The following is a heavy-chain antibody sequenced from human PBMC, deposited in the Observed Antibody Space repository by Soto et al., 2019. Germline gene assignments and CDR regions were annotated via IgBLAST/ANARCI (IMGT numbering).Heavy chain of an antibody. CDR3: LGTGSNSY. D-gene: IGHD1-26*01. V-gene: IGHV3-74*01. CDR1: XXXXXXXW. Sequence: EVQLVESGGGYVXPGGSXXLSXAXSXXXXXXXWMHWVRQAPGKGLVWVSRFNTDGSTTTYADSVKGRFTISRDNAKNTFHLQMNSLRAEDTAIYYCLGTGSNSYWGQGTLVTVSS. CDR2: FNTDGSTT. J-gene: IGHJ4*02.